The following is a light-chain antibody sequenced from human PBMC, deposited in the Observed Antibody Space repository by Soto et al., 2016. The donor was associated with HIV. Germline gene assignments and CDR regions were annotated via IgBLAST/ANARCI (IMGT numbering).Light chain of an antibody. CDR2: DDS. V-gene: IGLV3-21*02. Sequence: SYELTQPPSVSVASGETATITCGGDNIGTKAVHWYQQRPGQAPVLVLFDDSDRPSGIPERFSASKSQNTATLTIRRVEAGDEADYYCQVWDSSSDHWVFGGGTKLTVL. J-gene: IGLJ3*02. CDR3: QVWDSSSDHWV. CDR1: NIGTKA.